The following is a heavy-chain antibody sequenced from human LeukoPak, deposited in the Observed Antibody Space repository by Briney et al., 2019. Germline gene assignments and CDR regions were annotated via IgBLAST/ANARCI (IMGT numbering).Heavy chain of an antibody. CDR3: ARVRIGAPYYFDY. J-gene: IGHJ4*02. CDR1: GFTFSNYA. Sequence: GGSLRLSCAASGFTFSNYAMHWVRLAPGKGLEWVAVISYDGSKKDYADSVKGRFTISRDNFKHTLYLQMNSLRTEDTAVYYCARVRIGAPYYFDYWGQGTLVAVSS. V-gene: IGHV3-30*04. CDR2: ISYDGSKK. D-gene: IGHD3-3*01.